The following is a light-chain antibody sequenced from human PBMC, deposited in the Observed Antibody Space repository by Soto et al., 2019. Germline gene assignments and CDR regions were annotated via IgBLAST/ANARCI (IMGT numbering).Light chain of an antibody. Sequence: QSVLTQSSSASASLGSSVKLTCTLSSGHSSFIIAWHQQQPGKAPRFLMKLEGDGSYDKGSGVPDHFSGSSSGADRYLTISNLQFEDEADYYCETWDDNTWVFGGGTKLTVL. V-gene: IGLV4-60*02. CDR2: LEGDGSY. J-gene: IGLJ3*02. CDR1: SGHSSFI. CDR3: ETWDDNTWV.